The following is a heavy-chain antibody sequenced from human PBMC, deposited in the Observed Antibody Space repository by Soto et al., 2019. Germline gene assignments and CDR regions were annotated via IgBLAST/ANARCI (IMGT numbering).Heavy chain of an antibody. Sequence: QVQLVQSGAGVKKPGASVKVPCKASGYTFTGYYMPWVRQAPGQGLEWMGWINPTSGGTNYAQKFQGRVTMTRDTSISTAYMELSRLRSDDTAVYYCAREGAYCGGDCYDNYYYYYGMDVWGQGTTVTVSS. J-gene: IGHJ6*02. CDR1: GYTFTGYY. CDR2: INPTSGGT. CDR3: AREGAYCGGDCYDNYYYYYGMDV. V-gene: IGHV1-2*02. D-gene: IGHD2-21*02.